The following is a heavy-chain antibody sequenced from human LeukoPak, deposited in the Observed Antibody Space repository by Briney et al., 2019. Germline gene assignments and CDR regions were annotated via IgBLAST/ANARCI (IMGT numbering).Heavy chain of an antibody. CDR1: GGSISSGDYY. CDR2: IYYSGST. Sequence: PSETLSLTCTVSGGSISSGDYYWSWIRQPPGKGLEWIGYIYYSGSTYYNPSLKSRVTISVDTSKNQFSLKLSSVTAADTAVYYCARARLYDFWSGYPQYYFDYWGQGTLVTVSS. D-gene: IGHD3-3*01. V-gene: IGHV4-30-4*01. CDR3: ARARLYDFWSGYPQYYFDY. J-gene: IGHJ4*02.